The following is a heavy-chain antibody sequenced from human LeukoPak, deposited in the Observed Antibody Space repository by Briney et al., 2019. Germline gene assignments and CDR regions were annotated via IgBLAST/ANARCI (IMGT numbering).Heavy chain of an antibody. CDR3: ARDDYGDRGAFDI. V-gene: IGHV4-59*01. D-gene: IGHD4-17*01. CDR1: GGSISNFY. Sequence: SETLSLTCTVSGGSISNFYWTWIRQPPGKRLEWIGYVYSTGSTKYSSSLKSRVTISVDMSKNQFSLKLSSVTAADTAVYYCARDDYGDRGAFDIWGQGTMVTVSS. J-gene: IGHJ3*02. CDR2: VYSTGST.